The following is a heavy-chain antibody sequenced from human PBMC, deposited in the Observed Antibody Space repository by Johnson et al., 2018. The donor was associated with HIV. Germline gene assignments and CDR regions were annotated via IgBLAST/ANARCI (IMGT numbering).Heavy chain of an antibody. J-gene: IGHJ3*02. Sequence: VQLVESGGGFVQPGGSLRLSCAASSFTFSNYWMNWVRQAPGKGLEWVANIKQDGSEKYYVDSVKGRITISRDNSKNTLYLQMNSLRAEDTAVYYCAREGSGIAGGGAFDIWGQGTMVTVSS. D-gene: IGHD1-26*01. CDR2: IKQDGSEK. V-gene: IGHV3-7*03. CDR3: AREGSGIAGGGAFDI. CDR1: SFTFSNYW.